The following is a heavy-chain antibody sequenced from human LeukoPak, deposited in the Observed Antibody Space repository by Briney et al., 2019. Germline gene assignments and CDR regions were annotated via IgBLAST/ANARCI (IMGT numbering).Heavy chain of an antibody. CDR1: GGSISNYY. J-gene: IGHJ4*02. CDR2: IYYTGST. D-gene: IGHD6-13*01. Sequence: SETLSLTCTVSGGSISNYYWGWIRQPPGKGLEYIGYIYYTGSTNYNPSLKSRVTISVDTSTNQFSLKLSSVTAADTAVYYCARDGYTPGYSSSWYFGYWGQGTLVTVSS. V-gene: IGHV4-59*12. CDR3: ARDGYTPGYSSSWYFGY.